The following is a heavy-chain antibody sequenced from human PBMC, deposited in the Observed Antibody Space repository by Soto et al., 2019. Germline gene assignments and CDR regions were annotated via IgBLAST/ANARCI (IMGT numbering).Heavy chain of an antibody. Sequence: QVQLVQSGAEVKKPGSSVKVSCKASGGTFSSYAISWVRQAPGQGLEWMGGIIPIFGTANYAQKFQGRVTITADESTSTAYMELSSLRSEETAVYYCAREGTIVRGVRLYYYYGMDVWGQGTTVTVSS. CDR2: IIPIFGTA. CDR1: GGTFSSYA. CDR3: AREGTIVRGVRLYYYYGMDV. J-gene: IGHJ6*02. V-gene: IGHV1-69*01. D-gene: IGHD3-10*01.